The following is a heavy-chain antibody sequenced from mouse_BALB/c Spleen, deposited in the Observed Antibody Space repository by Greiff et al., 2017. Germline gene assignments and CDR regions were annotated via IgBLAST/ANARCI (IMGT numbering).Heavy chain of an antibody. D-gene: IGHD1-1*01. J-gene: IGHJ1*01. Sequence: EVQLVESGGGLVKPGGSLKLSCAASGFTFSSYAMSWVRQTPEKRLEWVASISRGGSTYYPDSVMGRFTISRDNARNILYLQMRSLRSEDTAMYYCARDYYGSSYPWYFDVWGAGTTVTVSS. CDR3: ARDYYGSSYPWYFDV. CDR2: ISRGGST. V-gene: IGHV5-6-5*01. CDR1: GFTFSSYA.